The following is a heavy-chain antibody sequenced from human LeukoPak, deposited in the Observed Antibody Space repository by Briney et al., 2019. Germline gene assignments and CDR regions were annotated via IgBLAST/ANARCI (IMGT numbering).Heavy chain of an antibody. CDR3: ARDQGSSLDY. CDR1: GYTFTSYD. V-gene: IGHV1-8*01. J-gene: IGHJ4*02. D-gene: IGHD2-2*01. CDR2: MNPDSGNT. Sequence: ASVKVSCKASGYTFTSYDINWVRQATGQGLEWMGWMNPDSGNTGYAQKFQGRVTMTRNTSISTAYMELSRLRSDDTAVYYCARDQGSSLDYWGQGTLVTVSS.